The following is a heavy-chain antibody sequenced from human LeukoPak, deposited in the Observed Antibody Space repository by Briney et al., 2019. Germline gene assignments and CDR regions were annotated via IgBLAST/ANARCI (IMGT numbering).Heavy chain of an antibody. CDR2: IYTSGST. V-gene: IGHV4-4*07. D-gene: IGHD3-22*01. Sequence: PSETVSLTCTVSGGSISSYYWSWIRQPAGKGLEWIGRIYTSGSTNYNPSLKSRVTMSVDTSKNQFSLKLSSVTAADTAVYYCARIDDSSGYYYYAFDIWGQGTMVTVSS. J-gene: IGHJ3*02. CDR1: GGSISSYY. CDR3: ARIDDSSGYYYYAFDI.